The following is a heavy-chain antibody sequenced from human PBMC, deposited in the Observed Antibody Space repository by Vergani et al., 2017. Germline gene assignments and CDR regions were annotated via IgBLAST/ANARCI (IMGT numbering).Heavy chain of an antibody. CDR1: GYTFTSYA. V-gene: IGHV7-4-1*02. CDR3: AGSIAVAGTDAFDI. J-gene: IGHJ3*02. CDR2: INTNTGNP. Sequence: QVQLVQSGSELKKPGASVKVSCKASGYTFTSYAMNWVRQAPGQGLEWMGWINTNTGNPTSAQGFTGRFVFSLDTSVSTAYLQISSLKAEDTAVYYCAGSIAVAGTDAFDIWGQGTMVTVSS. D-gene: IGHD6-19*01.